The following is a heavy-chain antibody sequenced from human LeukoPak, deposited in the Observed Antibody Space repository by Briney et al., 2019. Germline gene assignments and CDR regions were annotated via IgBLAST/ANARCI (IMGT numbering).Heavy chain of an antibody. CDR3: ARDLSTLDSSGYTYYYYYYYMDV. CDR2: ISGSGGST. J-gene: IGHJ6*03. V-gene: IGHV3-23*01. Sequence: GGSLRLSCAASGFTSNNYAMSWVRQAPGKGLEWVSAISGSGGSTYYADSVKGRFTISRDISKNSLYLQMNSLRAEDTAVYYCARDLSTLDSSGYTYYYYYYYMDVWGKGTTVTVSS. D-gene: IGHD3-22*01. CDR1: GFTSNNYA.